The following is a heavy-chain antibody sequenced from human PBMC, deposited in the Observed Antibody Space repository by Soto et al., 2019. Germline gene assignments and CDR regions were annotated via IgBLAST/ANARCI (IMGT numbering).Heavy chain of an antibody. CDR2: ISASGGRT. V-gene: IGHV3-23*01. CDR1: GFTFSSDA. D-gene: IGHD2-21*02. CDR3: AKVMGAPIDFFDY. J-gene: IGHJ4*02. Sequence: EVQLLESGGDLVQPGGSLRLSCAASGFTFSSDAMSWVRQAPGKGLEWVSGISASGGRTYYAESVKGRFTISRDNSKNIVYLQMNRLRAEDTAVYYCAKVMGAPIDFFDYWGQGTLVSVSS.